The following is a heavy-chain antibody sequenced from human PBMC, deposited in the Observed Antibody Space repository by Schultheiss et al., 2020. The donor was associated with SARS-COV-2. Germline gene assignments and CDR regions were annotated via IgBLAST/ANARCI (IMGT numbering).Heavy chain of an antibody. V-gene: IGHV4-39*07. CDR1: GGSISSSSYY. J-gene: IGHJ2*01. CDR2: IYYSGST. Sequence: SETLSLTCTVSGGSISSSSYYWGWIRQPPGKGLEWIGSIYYSGSTYYNPSLKSRVTISVDTSKNQFSLKLSSVTAADTAVYYCARDRAAAGSTWYFDLWGRGTLVTVSS. D-gene: IGHD6-13*01. CDR3: ARDRAAAGSTWYFDL.